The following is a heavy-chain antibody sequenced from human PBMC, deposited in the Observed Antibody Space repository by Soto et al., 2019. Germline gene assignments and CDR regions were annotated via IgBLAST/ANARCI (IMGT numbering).Heavy chain of an antibody. J-gene: IGHJ4*02. Sequence: PSETLSLTCTVSGGSISSGDYYWSWIRQTPGKGLERIGYIYYSGSTYYNPSLKSRVTISVDTSKNQFSLKLSSVTAADTAVYYCASRITMVRGPFDYWGQGTLVTVSS. CDR1: GGSISSGDYY. CDR3: ASRITMVRGPFDY. D-gene: IGHD3-10*01. V-gene: IGHV4-30-4*01. CDR2: IYYSGST.